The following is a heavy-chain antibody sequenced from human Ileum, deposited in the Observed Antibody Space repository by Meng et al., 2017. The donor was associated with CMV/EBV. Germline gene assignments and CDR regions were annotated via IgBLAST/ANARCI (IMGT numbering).Heavy chain of an antibody. CDR3: ARDGAYCSSTSCYRAFDY. J-gene: IGHJ4*02. V-gene: IGHV4-4*02. D-gene: IGHD2-2*02. CDR2: IYHSGST. Sequence: SISSRNWWSWVRQPPGKGLEWIGEIYHSGSTNYNPSLKSRVTISVDKSKNQFSLKLSSVTAADTAVYYCARDGAYCSSTSCYRAFDYWGQGTLVTVSS. CDR1: SISSRNW.